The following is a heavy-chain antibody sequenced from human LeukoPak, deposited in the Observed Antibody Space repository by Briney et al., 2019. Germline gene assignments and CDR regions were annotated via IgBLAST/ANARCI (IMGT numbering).Heavy chain of an antibody. V-gene: IGHV3-23*01. Sequence: QPGGSLRLSCAASRFTFSSYAMSWVRQTPGKGLEWVSAISDGGGTTYYADSVKGRFTISRDNSRKTLYLQMNSLRAEDTAIYYCAKDRYFDSSGLRGNYYFYYWGQGTLVTVSS. J-gene: IGHJ4*02. CDR2: ISDGGGTT. D-gene: IGHD3-22*01. CDR1: RFTFSSYA. CDR3: AKDRYFDSSGLRGNYYFYY.